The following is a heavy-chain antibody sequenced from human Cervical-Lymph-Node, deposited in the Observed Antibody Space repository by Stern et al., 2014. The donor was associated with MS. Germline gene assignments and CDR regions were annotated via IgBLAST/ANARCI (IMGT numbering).Heavy chain of an antibody. V-gene: IGHV3-21*01. CDR3: ARHPQGGDY. J-gene: IGHJ4*02. CDR2: MSGRGDYI. CDR1: GFTFSRYS. Sequence: VQLVESGGGLVKPGGSLRLSCAASGFTFSRYSMNWVRQAPGKGLEWVSSMSGRGDYIYYADSVEGRFTISRDNAKNSLYLQMNGLRAEDTAVYYCARHPQGGDYWGQGTLVTVSS.